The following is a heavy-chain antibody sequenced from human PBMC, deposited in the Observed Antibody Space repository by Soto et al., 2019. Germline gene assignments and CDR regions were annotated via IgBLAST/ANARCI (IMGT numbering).Heavy chain of an antibody. D-gene: IGHD2-21*02. CDR2: INPNSGGT. V-gene: IGHV1-2*02. CDR3: AGGTHIVVVTARGAFDI. J-gene: IGHJ3*02. CDR1: GYTFTGYY. Sequence: QVQLVQSGAEVKKPGASVKVSCKASGYTFTGYYMNWVRQAPGQGLEWMGWINPNSGGTNHAQKFKGRVTMTRNASISTAYMEVSRLRSDDTAVYYCAGGTHIVVVTARGAFDISGQGTMVTVSS.